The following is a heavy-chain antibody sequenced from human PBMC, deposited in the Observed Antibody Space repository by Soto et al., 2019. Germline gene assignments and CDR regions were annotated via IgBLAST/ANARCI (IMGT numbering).Heavy chain of an antibody. CDR1: GFTFSSYD. V-gene: IGHV3-48*03. D-gene: IGHD2-21*02. J-gene: IGHJ3*02. Sequence: VGSLRLACAASGFTFSSYDMNWVRQAPGTGPEWLSYISRSGGSISYADSVKGRFTISRDNAKNSLYLQMNSLRAEDTAVYYCAREVTADAFDIWGQGTMVTVSS. CDR2: ISRSGGSI. CDR3: AREVTADAFDI.